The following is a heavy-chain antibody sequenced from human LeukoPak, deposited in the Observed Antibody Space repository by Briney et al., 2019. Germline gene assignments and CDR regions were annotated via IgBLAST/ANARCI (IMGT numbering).Heavy chain of an antibody. CDR2: FDPEDGET. CDR1: GGTFSSYA. Sequence: ASVKVSCKASGGTFSSYAISWVRQAPGKGLEWMGGFDPEDGETIYAQKFQGRVTMTEDTSTDTAYMELSSLRSEDTAVYYCATEPGALAARRTRGFDYWGQGTLVTVSS. CDR3: ATEPGALAARRTRGFDY. D-gene: IGHD6-6*01. V-gene: IGHV1-24*01. J-gene: IGHJ4*02.